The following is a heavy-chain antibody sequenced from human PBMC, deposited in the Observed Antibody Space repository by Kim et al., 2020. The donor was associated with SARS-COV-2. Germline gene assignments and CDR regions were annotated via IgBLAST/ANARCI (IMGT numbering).Heavy chain of an antibody. CDR3: ARDRGSHYGMDV. J-gene: IGHJ6*02. Sequence: NYNPALKSRVTISVDTSKNQFSLKLSSVTAADTAVYYCARDRGSHYGMDVWGQGTTVTVSS. V-gene: IGHV4-59*01. D-gene: IGHD6-13*01.